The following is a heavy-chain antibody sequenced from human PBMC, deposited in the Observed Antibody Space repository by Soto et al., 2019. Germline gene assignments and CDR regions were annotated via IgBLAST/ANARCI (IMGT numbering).Heavy chain of an antibody. CDR1: GFTFSSYG. J-gene: IGHJ4*02. CDR3: AKEKRHSGYIIDY. D-gene: IGHD5-12*01. Sequence: QVQLVESGGGVVQPGRSLRLSCAASGFTFSSYGMHWVRQDPGQGLEWVALISYEGSNKYYADSVKGRFTISRDNSKNTLYLQMNSLSAEDTAVYYCAKEKRHSGYIIDYWGQGTLVTVSS. CDR2: ISYEGSNK. V-gene: IGHV3-30*18.